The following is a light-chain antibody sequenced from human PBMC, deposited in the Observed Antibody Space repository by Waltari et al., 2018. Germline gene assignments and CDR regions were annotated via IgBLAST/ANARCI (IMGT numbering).Light chain of an antibody. Sequence: DIQMTQSPSTLSASVGDRVTITCRASQSIGTWLAWYQQKPGKAPKLLSYKASSLESGVPSRFSGSGSGTEFTLTISSLQPDDFATYYCQQYNSYSRTFGQGTKVEIK. CDR1: QSIGTW. J-gene: IGKJ1*01. CDR2: KAS. V-gene: IGKV1-5*03. CDR3: QQYNSYSRT.